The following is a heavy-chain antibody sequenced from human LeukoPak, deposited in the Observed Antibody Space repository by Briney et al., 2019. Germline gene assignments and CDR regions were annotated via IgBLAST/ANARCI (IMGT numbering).Heavy chain of an antibody. Sequence: ASVKVSCKASGYTFTSYAMHWVRQAPGQRLEWMGWINAGNGNTKYSQKFQGRVTITRDTSASTAYMELSSLRSEDTAVYYCARDSAHFDWLSITYYFDYWGQGTLVTVSS. CDR3: ARDSAHFDWLSITYYFDY. CDR1: GYTFTSYA. J-gene: IGHJ4*02. D-gene: IGHD3-9*01. CDR2: INAGNGNT. V-gene: IGHV1-3*01.